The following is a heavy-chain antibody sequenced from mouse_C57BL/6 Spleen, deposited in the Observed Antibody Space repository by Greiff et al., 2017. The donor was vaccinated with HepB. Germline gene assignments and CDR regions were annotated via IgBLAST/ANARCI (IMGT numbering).Heavy chain of an antibody. V-gene: IGHV5-17*01. J-gene: IGHJ4*01. CDR2: ISSGSSTI. D-gene: IGHD4-1*01. CDR3: AIQTGMGAMDY. Sequence: EVQLVESGGGLVKPGASLKLSCAASGFTFSDYGMHWVRQAPEKGLEWVAYISSGSSTIYYADTVKGRFTISRDNAKHTLFLQMTSLRSEDTAMYYCAIQTGMGAMDYWGQGTSVTVSS. CDR1: GFTFSDYG.